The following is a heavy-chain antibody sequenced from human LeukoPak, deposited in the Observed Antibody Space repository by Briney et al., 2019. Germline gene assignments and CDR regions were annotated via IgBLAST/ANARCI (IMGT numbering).Heavy chain of an antibody. Sequence: GSLRLSCAASGFTFSSYSMNWVRQAPGKGLEWVSFISSSSTYIYYADSVKGRFTISRDDAKNSLYLQMSSLRADDTAVYYCARDRVVSGRFGEVASWGQGTLVTVSS. CDR1: GFTFSSYS. D-gene: IGHD3-10*01. CDR3: ARDRVVSGRFGEVAS. CDR2: ISSSSTYI. V-gene: IGHV3-21*01. J-gene: IGHJ5*01.